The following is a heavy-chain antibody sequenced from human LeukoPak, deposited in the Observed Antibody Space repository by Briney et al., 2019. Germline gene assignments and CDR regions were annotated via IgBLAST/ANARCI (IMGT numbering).Heavy chain of an antibody. D-gene: IGHD6-13*01. Sequence: GGSLRLSCAASGFTFSGSAIHWVRQASGKGLEWVSTLYNTGNTYYADSVKGRFSISRDNSKNTLFLQMNSLRAEDTAVYYCARLTPAAGRLYFVDWGPGTLVTVSS. CDR2: LYNTGNT. J-gene: IGHJ4*02. V-gene: IGHV3-53*01. CDR1: GFTFSGSA. CDR3: ARLTPAAGRLYFVD.